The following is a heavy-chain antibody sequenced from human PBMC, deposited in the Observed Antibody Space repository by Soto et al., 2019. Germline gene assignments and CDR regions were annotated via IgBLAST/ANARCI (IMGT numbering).Heavy chain of an antibody. D-gene: IGHD3-3*01. V-gene: IGHV2-5*02. CDR2: IYWDDDK. Sequence: QITLNESGPTVVNPTETLTLTCTFSGFSLTTSGVGVGWVRQSPGKAPEWLAFIYWDDDKRYSTSLKSRLTITKDTSKNHVVLTMANVDPADIATYYCAHRVLRAVFGLVTTTAIYFDFWGQGTPVVVSS. CDR1: GFSLTTSGVG. CDR3: AHRVLRAVFGLVTTTAIYFDF. J-gene: IGHJ4*02.